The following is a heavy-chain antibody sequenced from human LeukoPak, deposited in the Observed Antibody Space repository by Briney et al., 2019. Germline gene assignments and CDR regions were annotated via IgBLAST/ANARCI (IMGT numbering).Heavy chain of an antibody. CDR3: ARYRYSSGWYYFEH. CDR2: ISGSGDST. V-gene: IGHV3-23*01. J-gene: IGHJ4*02. D-gene: IGHD6-19*01. Sequence: GGSLRLSCPASGFTFSSYAMSWVRQAPGKGLDWVWAISGSGDSTYYADSVKGRFTISRDNSKNTLYLQMKSLRAEDTAVYYCARYRYSSGWYYFEHWGQGILVTVSS. CDR1: GFTFSSYA.